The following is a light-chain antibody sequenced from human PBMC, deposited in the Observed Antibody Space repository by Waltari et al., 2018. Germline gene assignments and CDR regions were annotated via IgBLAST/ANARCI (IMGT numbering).Light chain of an antibody. J-gene: IGLJ3*02. CDR1: RANIGSNY. Sequence: QSVLAQPPSASETPGQRVTISCSGRRANIGSNYIYWYQPLPGTAPKLLIYRSHERPSGVPERFSGSKSGTSASLAISGLRSEDEADYYCATWDDSLTAWVFGGGTKVTVV. V-gene: IGLV1-47*01. CDR2: RSH. CDR3: ATWDDSLTAWV.